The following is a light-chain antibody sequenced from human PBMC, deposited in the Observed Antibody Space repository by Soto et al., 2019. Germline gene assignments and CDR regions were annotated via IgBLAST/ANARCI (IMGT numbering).Light chain of an antibody. CDR2: GVT. CDR1: SSDVGGYNY. Sequence: QSVLTQPASVSGSPGQSITISCTGTSSDVGGYNYVSWYQQHPGKAPKLMIYGVTNRPSGVSNRFSGSKSGNTASLTISGLQAEDEADYYCQSSDSSLNVFGTGTKLTVL. J-gene: IGLJ1*01. V-gene: IGLV2-14*01. CDR3: QSSDSSLNV.